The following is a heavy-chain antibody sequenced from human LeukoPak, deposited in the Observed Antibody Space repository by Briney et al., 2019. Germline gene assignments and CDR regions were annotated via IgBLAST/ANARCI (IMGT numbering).Heavy chain of an antibody. CDR3: ARDRGGAYTFDY. Sequence: SETLSLTRTVSGGSRMSGVYYWSWIRQPADKGLEWIGRIYATGSTNYNPSLKGRVTISVDTSNNQFSLNLSSVTAADTAIYYCARDRGGAYTFDYWGQGALVTVSS. J-gene: IGHJ4*02. CDR2: IYATGST. D-gene: IGHD2-21*01. V-gene: IGHV4-61*02. CDR1: GGSRMSGVYY.